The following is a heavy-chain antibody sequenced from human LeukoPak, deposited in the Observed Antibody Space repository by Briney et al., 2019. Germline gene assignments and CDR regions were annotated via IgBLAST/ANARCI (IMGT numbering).Heavy chain of an antibody. J-gene: IGHJ4*02. V-gene: IGHV3-7*01. CDR3: ARGTVFGVVIPHFDY. CDR2: IKQDGSEK. Sequence: GGSLRLSCAASGFTFSSYWMSWVRQAPGKGLEWVANIKQDGSEKYYVDSVKGRFTISRDNAKNSLYLQMNSLRAEDTAVYYCARGTVFGVVIPHFDYWGRGTLVIVSS. CDR1: GFTFSSYW. D-gene: IGHD3-3*01.